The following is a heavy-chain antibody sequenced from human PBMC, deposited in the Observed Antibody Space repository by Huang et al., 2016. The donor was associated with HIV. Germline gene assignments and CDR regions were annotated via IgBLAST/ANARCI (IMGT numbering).Heavy chain of an antibody. V-gene: IGHV1-18*01. CDR2: ISVYNSNT. CDR3: ARDHWYPLQNWFDL. CDR1: GYIFTKYG. Sequence: QVELVQSGAEVKRPGASVRVSCKAAGYIFTKYGINWVRQAPGQGLGWLGWISVYNSNTNYAEKFQGRVTLTRDTSATTAYMELRDVTSADTAVYYCARDHWYPLQNWFDLWGQGTLVTVSS. J-gene: IGHJ5*01. D-gene: IGHD1-1*01.